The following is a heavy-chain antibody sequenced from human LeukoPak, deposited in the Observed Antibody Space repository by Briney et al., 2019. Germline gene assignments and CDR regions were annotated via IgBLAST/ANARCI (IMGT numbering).Heavy chain of an antibody. CDR1: GFSLSTSGMR. CDR2: IDWDDDK. D-gene: IGHD1-26*01. J-gene: IGHJ3*02. V-gene: IGHV2-70*04. Sequence: GSGPALVKPTQTLTLTCTFSGFSLSTSGMRVSWIRQPPGKALEWLARIDWDDDKFYSTSLKTRLTISRDTSKNQVVLTMTNMDPVDTATYYCARGSGTYYDIWGQGTMVTVSS. CDR3: ARGSGTYYDI.